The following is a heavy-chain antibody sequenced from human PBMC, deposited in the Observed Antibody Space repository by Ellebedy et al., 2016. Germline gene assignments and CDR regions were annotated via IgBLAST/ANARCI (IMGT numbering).Heavy chain of an antibody. CDR2: INTNTGNP. CDR3: ARTDAVYGMDV. J-gene: IGHJ6*02. CDR1: GYTFTSYG. Sequence: ASVKVSCXASGYTFTSYGISWVRQAPGQGLEWMGWINTNTGNPTYAQGFTGRFVFSLDTSVSTAYLQICSLKAEDTAVYYCARTDAVYGMDVWGQGTTVTVSS. V-gene: IGHV7-4-1*01.